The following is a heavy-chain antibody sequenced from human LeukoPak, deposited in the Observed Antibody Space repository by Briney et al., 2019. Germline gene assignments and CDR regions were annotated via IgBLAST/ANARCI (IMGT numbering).Heavy chain of an antibody. V-gene: IGHV3-66*01. Sequence: GGSLRLSCAASGFTVSSNYMSWVRQAPGEGLEWVAVVYSGGSTYYADSVKGRFTISRDNSKNTLYLQMNSLRAEDTAVYYCARDRGYDILTGYPYCYYGMDVWGQGTTVTVSS. CDR1: GFTVSSNY. CDR2: VYSGGST. D-gene: IGHD3-9*01. CDR3: ARDRGYDILTGYPYCYYGMDV. J-gene: IGHJ6*02.